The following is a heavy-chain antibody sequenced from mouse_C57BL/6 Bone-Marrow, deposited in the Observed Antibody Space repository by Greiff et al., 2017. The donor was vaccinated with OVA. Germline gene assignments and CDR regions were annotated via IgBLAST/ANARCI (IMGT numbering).Heavy chain of an antibody. J-gene: IGHJ2*01. Sequence: VKLVESGPELVKPGASVKISCKASGYAFSSSWMNWVKQRPGKGLEWIGRIYPGDGDTNYNGKFKGKATLTADKSSSTAYMQLSSLTSEDSAVYFCAKRTRNYYGSSNFDYWGQGTTLTVSS. D-gene: IGHD1-1*01. CDR2: IYPGDGDT. V-gene: IGHV1-82*01. CDR3: AKRTRNYYGSSNFDY. CDR1: GYAFSSSW.